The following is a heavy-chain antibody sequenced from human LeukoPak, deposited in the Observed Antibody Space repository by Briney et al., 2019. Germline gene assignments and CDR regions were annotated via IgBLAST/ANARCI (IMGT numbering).Heavy chain of an antibody. CDR1: GGSFSGYS. CDR3: AREEKDRGYEPYYVDY. Sequence: SETLSLTCAVYGGSFSGYSWSWIRQPPGKGLEWIGEINNSGSTNYNPSLKSLVTISVDTFKKQISPKMSSVTAADTAVYYSAREEKDRGYEPYYVDYWGQGTLVTVSS. J-gene: IGHJ4*02. D-gene: IGHD5-12*01. CDR2: INNSGST. V-gene: IGHV4-34*01.